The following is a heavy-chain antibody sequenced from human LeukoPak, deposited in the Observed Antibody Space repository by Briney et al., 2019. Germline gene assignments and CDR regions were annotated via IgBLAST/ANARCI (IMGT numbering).Heavy chain of an antibody. CDR3: AADFKMATFNWYFDL. Sequence: SVKVSCKASGFTFTSSAVQWVRQARGQRLEWIGWIVVGCGNTDYAQKFQERVTITRDMSTGTAYMELSSLRSEDTAVYYCAADFKMATFNWYFDLWGRCTLVTVSS. J-gene: IGHJ2*01. V-gene: IGHV1-58*01. CDR1: GFTFTSSA. CDR2: IVVGCGNT. D-gene: IGHD5-24*01.